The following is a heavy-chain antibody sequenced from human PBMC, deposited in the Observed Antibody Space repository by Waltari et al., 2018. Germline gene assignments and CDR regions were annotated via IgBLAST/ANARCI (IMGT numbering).Heavy chain of an antibody. CDR1: GYTFTSYD. Sequence: QVQLVQSGAEVKKPGASVKVSCKASGYTFTSYDINWVRQATGQGLEWKGWMNPNRGNTGYAQKFQGRVTITRNTSINTAYMELSSLRSEDTAVYYCASSPSSTSLYEVGPFDYWGQGTLVTVSS. CDR2: MNPNRGNT. J-gene: IGHJ4*02. D-gene: IGHD2-2*01. CDR3: ASSPSSTSLYEVGPFDY. V-gene: IGHV1-8*03.